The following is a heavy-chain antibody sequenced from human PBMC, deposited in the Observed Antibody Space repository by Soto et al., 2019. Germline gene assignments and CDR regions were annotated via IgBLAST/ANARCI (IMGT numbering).Heavy chain of an antibody. CDR3: ARDRGVRASAGTGYYYYGRDV. CDR2: IIPIFGTA. V-gene: IGHV1-69*13. J-gene: IGHJ6*02. D-gene: IGHD6-13*01. CDR1: GGTFSSYA. Sequence: SVKVSCKASGGTFSSYAISWVRQAPGQGLEWMGGIIPIFGTANYAQKFQGRVTITADESTSTAYMELSSLRSEDTAVYYCARDRGVRASAGTGYYYYGRDVWGQGTTATVSS.